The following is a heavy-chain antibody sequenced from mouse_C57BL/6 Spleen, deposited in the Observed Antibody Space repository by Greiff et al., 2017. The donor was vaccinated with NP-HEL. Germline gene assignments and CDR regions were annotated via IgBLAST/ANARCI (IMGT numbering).Heavy chain of an antibody. D-gene: IGHD1-1*01. V-gene: IGHV1-64*01. Sequence: VKLQQPGAELVKPGASVKLSCKASGYTFTSYWMHWVKQRPGQGLEWIGMIHPNSGSTNYNEKFKSKATLTVDKSSSTAYMQLSSLTSEDSAVYYCARWEATDYYAMDYWGQGTSVTVSS. CDR3: ARWEATDYYAMDY. CDR2: IHPNSGST. J-gene: IGHJ4*01. CDR1: GYTFTSYW.